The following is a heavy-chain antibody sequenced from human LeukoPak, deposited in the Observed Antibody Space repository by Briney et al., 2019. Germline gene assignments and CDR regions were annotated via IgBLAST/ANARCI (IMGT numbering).Heavy chain of an antibody. D-gene: IGHD2-15*01. V-gene: IGHV3-23*01. J-gene: IGHJ4*02. CDR1: GFTFSSYG. Sequence: GSLRLSCAASGFTFSSYGMSWVRQAPGKGLEWVSAISGSGGSTYYADSVKGRFTISRDNSKNTLYLQMNSLRAEDTAVYYCAKRFGSFRFYFDYWGQGTLVTVSS. CDR3: AKRFGSFRFYFDY. CDR2: ISGSGGST.